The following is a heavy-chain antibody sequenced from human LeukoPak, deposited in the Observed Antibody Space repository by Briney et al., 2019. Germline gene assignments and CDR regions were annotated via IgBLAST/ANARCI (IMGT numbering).Heavy chain of an antibody. CDR1: GGSFSGYY. J-gene: IGHJ4*02. CDR2: INHSGST. Sequence: SETLSLTCAVYGGSFSGYYWSWIRQPPGKGLEWIGEINHSGSTNYNPSLKSRVTISVDKSKNQFSLKLSSVTAADTAVYYCARYDSSGFGYFDYWGQGTLVTVSS. V-gene: IGHV4-34*01. CDR3: ARYDSSGFGYFDY. D-gene: IGHD3-22*01.